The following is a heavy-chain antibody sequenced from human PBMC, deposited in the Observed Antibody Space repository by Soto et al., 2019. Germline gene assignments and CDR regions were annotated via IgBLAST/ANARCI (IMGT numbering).Heavy chain of an antibody. CDR3: ASFRERADWFDP. CDR2: IYYSGST. J-gene: IGHJ5*02. CDR1: GGSISSYY. Sequence: PSETLSLTCTVSGGSISSYYWSWIRQPPGKGLEWIGYIYYSGSTNYNPSLKSRVTISVDTSKNQFSLKLSSVTAADTAVYYCASFRERADWFDPWGQGTLVTVSS. D-gene: IGHD6-13*01. V-gene: IGHV4-59*08.